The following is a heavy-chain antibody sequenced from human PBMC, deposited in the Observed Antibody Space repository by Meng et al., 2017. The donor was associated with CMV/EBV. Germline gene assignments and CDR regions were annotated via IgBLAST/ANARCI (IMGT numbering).Heavy chain of an antibody. CDR2: IYYSGST. CDR1: GGSISTGRYS. D-gene: IGHD3-3*01. J-gene: IGHJ5*02. V-gene: IGHV4-31*03. CDR3: AKHGDYNWFDP. Sequence: CTVSGGSISTGRYSWSWIRQDPGKGLEWIGYIYYSGSTFYNPSLKSRVTMSIDTSKNQFSMNLRSVTAADTAIYYCAKHGDYNWFDPWGQGTLVTVSS.